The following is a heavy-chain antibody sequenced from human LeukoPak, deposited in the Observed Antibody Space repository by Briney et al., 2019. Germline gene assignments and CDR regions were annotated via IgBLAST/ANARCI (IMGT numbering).Heavy chain of an antibody. J-gene: IGHJ4*02. Sequence: GGSLRLSCAASGFTFSSYSMNWVRQAPGKGLEWVALISYDGSIKYYADSVKGRFTISRDNSKNTLYLQMNSLRTEDTAVYYRTRDSARRDGYNFDYWGQGTLVTVSS. CDR3: TRDSARRDGYNFDY. V-gene: IGHV3-30*03. D-gene: IGHD5-24*01. CDR1: GFTFSSYS. CDR2: ISYDGSIK.